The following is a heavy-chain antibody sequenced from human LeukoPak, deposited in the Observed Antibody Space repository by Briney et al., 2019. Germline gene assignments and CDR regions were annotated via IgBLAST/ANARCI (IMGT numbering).Heavy chain of an antibody. D-gene: IGHD5-18*01. CDR3: RLVDTAMAYWYFDL. Sequence: SVKVSCKASGGTFSSYAISWVRQAPGQGLEWMGGIIPIFGTANYAQKFQGRVTITTDESTSTAYMELSSLRSEDTAVYYCRLVDTAMAYWYFDLWGRGTLVTVSS. V-gene: IGHV1-69*05. CDR2: IIPIFGTA. CDR1: GGTFSSYA. J-gene: IGHJ2*01.